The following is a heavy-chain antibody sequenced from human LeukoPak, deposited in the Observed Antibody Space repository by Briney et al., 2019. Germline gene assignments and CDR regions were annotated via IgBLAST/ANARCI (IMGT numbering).Heavy chain of an antibody. J-gene: IGHJ6*02. CDR1: RFTFSTYT. CDR3: ARAAYDYYGMDV. CDR2: ISSSSSYI. Sequence: GGSLRLSCAASRFTFSTYTMNWVRQAPGKGLEWVSSISSSSSYIYYADSVKGRFTISRDNSKNTLYLQMNSLRAEDTAVYYCARAAYDYYGMDVWGQGTTVTVSS. V-gene: IGHV3-21*01.